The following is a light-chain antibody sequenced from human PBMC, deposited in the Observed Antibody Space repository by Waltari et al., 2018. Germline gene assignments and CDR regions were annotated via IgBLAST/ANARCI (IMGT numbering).Light chain of an antibody. J-gene: IGLJ2*01. CDR3: AAWDDSLSGVV. CDR2: RNN. V-gene: IGLV1-47*01. Sequence: QSVLTQPPSASGTPGQRVTISCSGSSSNTGSTYVYWYQQLPGTAPKLLIYRNNQRPSGVPDRFPGSKSGTSASLAISGLRSEDEADYYCAAWDDSLSGVVFGGGTKLTVL. CDR1: SSNTGSTY.